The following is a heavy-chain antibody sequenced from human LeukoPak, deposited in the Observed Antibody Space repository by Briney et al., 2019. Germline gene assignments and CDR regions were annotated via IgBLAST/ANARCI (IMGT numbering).Heavy chain of an antibody. D-gene: IGHD3-3*01. V-gene: IGHV3-23*01. CDR1: GFTFSNYA. J-gene: IGHJ4*02. Sequence: GGSLRLSCAASGFTFSNYAMSWVRQAPGKGLEWVSAISESGVSTYYADSVRGRFTISRGNSNNTLYLQMDSLRAEDTAVYYCAKDFVTIFGVVLYYFDYWGQGTLVTVSS. CDR2: ISESGVST. CDR3: AKDFVTIFGVVLYYFDY.